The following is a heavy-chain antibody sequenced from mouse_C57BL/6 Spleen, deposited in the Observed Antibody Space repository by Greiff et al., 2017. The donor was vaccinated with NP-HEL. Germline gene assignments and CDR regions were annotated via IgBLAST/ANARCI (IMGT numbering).Heavy chain of an antibody. D-gene: IGHD1-1*01. CDR1: GYSFTGYY. J-gene: IGHJ4*01. V-gene: IGHV1-42*01. CDR3: ARATVVAYYAMDY. Sequence: VQLQQSGPELVKPGASVKISCKASGYSFTGYYMNWVKQSPEKSLEWIGEINPSTGGTTYNQKFKDKATLTVDKSSSTAYMQLSSLTSEDSAVYYCARATVVAYYAMDYWGQGTSVTVSS. CDR2: INPSTGGT.